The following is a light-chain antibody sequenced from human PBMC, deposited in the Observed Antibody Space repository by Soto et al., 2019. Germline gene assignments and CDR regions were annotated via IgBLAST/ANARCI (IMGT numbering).Light chain of an antibody. CDR3: LQHNSYPFT. J-gene: IGKJ3*01. CDR2: AAS. CDR1: QDIRSD. V-gene: IGKV1-17*01. Sequence: DIQMTQSPSSLSASVGDRVTITCRASQDIRSDLGWFQQKPGKAPKRVIYAASTLESGVPSRFSASRSVTGFTLTISSLQPGAFATSYCLQHNSYPFTVAPGTKVYSK.